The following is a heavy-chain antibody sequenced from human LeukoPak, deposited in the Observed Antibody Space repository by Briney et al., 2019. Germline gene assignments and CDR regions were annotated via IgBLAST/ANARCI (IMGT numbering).Heavy chain of an antibody. D-gene: IGHD3-3*01. CDR2: IYTSGST. V-gene: IGHV4-61*02. CDR1: GGSISSGSYY. Sequence: SQTLSLTCTVSGGSISSGSYYWSWIRQPAGKGLEWIGRIYTSGSTNYNPSPKSRVTISVDTSKNQFSLKLSSVTAADTAVYYCARASYYDFWSGYEGYFDYWGQGTLVTVSS. CDR3: ARASYYDFWSGYEGYFDY. J-gene: IGHJ4*02.